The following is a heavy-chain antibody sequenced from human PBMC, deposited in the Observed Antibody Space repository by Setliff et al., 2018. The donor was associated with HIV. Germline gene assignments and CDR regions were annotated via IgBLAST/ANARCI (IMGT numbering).Heavy chain of an antibody. D-gene: IGHD1-1*01. CDR1: GGSIGSGSYY. CDR3: AQEKRDAYNYWFDP. V-gene: IGHV4-61*02. CDR2: IYTSGNI. J-gene: IGHJ5*02. Sequence: SETLSLTCTVSGGSIGSGSYYWTWIRQPAGKGLEWIGRIYTSGNINYNPSLKSRVTISVDTSKNQSSLNLSSVTAADTAVYYCAQEKRDAYNYWFDPWGQGTLVTVSS.